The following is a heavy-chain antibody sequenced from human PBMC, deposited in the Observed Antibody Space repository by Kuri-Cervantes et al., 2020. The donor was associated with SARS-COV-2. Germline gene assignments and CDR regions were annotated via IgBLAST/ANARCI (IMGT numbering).Heavy chain of an antibody. Sequence: SETLSLTCTVSGGSISSYYWSWIRQPAGKGLEWIGRIYTSGSTNYNPSLKSRVTMSVYTSKNQFSLKLSSVTAADTAVYYCAREYYDILTGHPLFDYWGQGTLVTVSS. CDR3: AREYYDILTGHPLFDY. V-gene: IGHV4-4*07. J-gene: IGHJ4*02. CDR1: GGSISSYY. CDR2: IYTSGST. D-gene: IGHD3-9*01.